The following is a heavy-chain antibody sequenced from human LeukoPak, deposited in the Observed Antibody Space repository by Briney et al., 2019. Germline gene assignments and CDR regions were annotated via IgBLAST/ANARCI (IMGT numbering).Heavy chain of an antibody. Sequence: ASVKVSCKASGGIFSSYAISWVRQAPGQGLEWMGWINPNSGGTNYAQKFQGRVTMTRDTSISTAYMELSRLRSDDTAVYYCARAGPYYYYGMDVWGQGTTVTVSS. CDR2: INPNSGGT. J-gene: IGHJ6*02. V-gene: IGHV1-2*02. CDR3: ARAGPYYYYGMDV. CDR1: GGIFSSYA. D-gene: IGHD3-10*01.